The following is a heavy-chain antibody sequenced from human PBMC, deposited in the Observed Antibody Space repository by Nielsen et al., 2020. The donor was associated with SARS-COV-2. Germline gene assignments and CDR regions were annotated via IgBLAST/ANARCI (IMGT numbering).Heavy chain of an antibody. Sequence: GESLKISCAASGFTFSGSAMHWVRQASGKGLEWVGRIRSKANSYATAYAAPVKGRFTISRDDSKNTAYLQMNSLKTEDTAVYYCTISGSYWYWGQGTLVTVSS. CDR3: TISGSYWY. CDR2: IRSKANSYAT. CDR1: GFTFSGSA. D-gene: IGHD3-10*01. J-gene: IGHJ4*02. V-gene: IGHV3-73*01.